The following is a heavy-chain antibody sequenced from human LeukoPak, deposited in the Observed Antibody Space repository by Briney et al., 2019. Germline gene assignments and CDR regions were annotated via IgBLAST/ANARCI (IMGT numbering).Heavy chain of an antibody. V-gene: IGHV3-23*01. CDR1: GFMFSSFA. Sequence: GGSLRLSCAASGFMFSSFAMNWVRQAPGKGLEWLSAVTGGGGSTYYADSVKGRFTISRDNSRNTLYLQLNSLRAEDTALYFCAKDRPTYGSGGPIDFWGQGTLVTVSS. D-gene: IGHD3-10*01. CDR3: AKDRPTYGSGGPIDF. J-gene: IGHJ4*02. CDR2: VTGGGGST.